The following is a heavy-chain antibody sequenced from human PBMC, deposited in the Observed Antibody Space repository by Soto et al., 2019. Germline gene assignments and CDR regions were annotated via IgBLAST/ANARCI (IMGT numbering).Heavy chain of an antibody. D-gene: IGHD3-22*01. V-gene: IGHV1-46*01. CDR3: ARAPYSSSSFFFDC. J-gene: IGHJ4*02. Sequence: ASVKVSCKASGYSFTAYHMHWVRQARGLGLELMCIINSNFGHTHIVQRFHDRVTLTLDTSTSTDYMELSGLRSDDTAVYYCARAPYSSSSFFFDCWGQGTPGTVSS. CDR2: INSNFGHT. CDR1: GYSFTAYH.